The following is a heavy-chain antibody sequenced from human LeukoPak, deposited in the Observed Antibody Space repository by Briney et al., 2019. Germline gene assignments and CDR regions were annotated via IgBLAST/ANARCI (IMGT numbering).Heavy chain of an antibody. CDR3: AELGITMIGGV. CDR1: GFTFSSYA. V-gene: IGHV3-23*01. Sequence: GGSLRLSCAASGFTFSSYAMSWVRQAPGKGLEWVSGISGSGGSTYYADSVKGRFTISRDNAKNSLYLQMNSLRAEDTAVYYCAELGITMIGGVWGKGTTVTLSS. CDR2: ISGSGGST. D-gene: IGHD3-10*02. J-gene: IGHJ6*04.